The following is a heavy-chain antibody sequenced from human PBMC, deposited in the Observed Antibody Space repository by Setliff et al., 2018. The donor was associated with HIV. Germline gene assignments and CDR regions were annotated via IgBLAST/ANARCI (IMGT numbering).Heavy chain of an antibody. CDR2: IYPGDSDT. Sequence: PGESPKISCKASGFTFTDYWIGWVRQMPGRGLEWMGIIYPGDSDTRYSPSFRGQVTISADKSITTAYLHWTSLTPSDTAMYYCARDPYCPNTCYEDFTFDSWGQGTLVTVSS. V-gene: IGHV5-51*01. CDR3: ARDPYCPNTCYEDFTFDS. D-gene: IGHD2-8*01. J-gene: IGHJ4*02. CDR1: GFTFTDYW.